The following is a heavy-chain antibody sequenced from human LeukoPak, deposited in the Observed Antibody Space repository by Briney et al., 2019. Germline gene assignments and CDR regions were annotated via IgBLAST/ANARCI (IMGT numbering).Heavy chain of an antibody. CDR3: ARDRSVAAGYYGMDV. CDR2: ISHSGRTI. CDR1: GFTFSNYE. J-gene: IGHJ6*02. D-gene: IGHD6-19*01. V-gene: IGHV3-48*03. Sequence: GGSLRLSCAASGFTFSNYELNWVRQAPGKGLEWVSYISHSGRTIYSADSVKGRFTISRDNAKNSLYLQMNSLRGEDTAVYYCARDRSVAAGYYGMDVWGQGTTVTVSS.